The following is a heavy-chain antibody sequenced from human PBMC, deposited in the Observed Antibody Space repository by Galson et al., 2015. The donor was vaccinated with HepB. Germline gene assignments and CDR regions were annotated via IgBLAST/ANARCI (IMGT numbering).Heavy chain of an antibody. CDR3: ARDSWGSSSWYGRYFDY. CDR2: ISSSSYI. D-gene: IGHD6-13*01. CDR1: GFTFSSYS. J-gene: IGHJ4*02. Sequence: SLRLSCAASGFTFSSYSMNWVRQAPGKGLEWVSSISSSSYIYYADSVKGRFTISRDNAKNSLYLQMNSLRAEDTAVYYCARDSWGSSSWYGRYFDYWGQGTLVTVSS. V-gene: IGHV3-21*01.